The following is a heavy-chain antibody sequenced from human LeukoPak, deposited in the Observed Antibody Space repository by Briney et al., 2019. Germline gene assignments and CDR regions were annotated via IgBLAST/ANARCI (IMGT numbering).Heavy chain of an antibody. V-gene: IGHV1-8*01. CDR1: GYTFTSYD. J-gene: IGHJ5*02. Sequence: ASVKVSCTASGYTFTSYDINWVRQATGQGLEWMGWMNPNSGNTGYAQKFQGRVTMTRNTSISTAYMELSSLRSEDTAVYYCATSPVGSRVWFDPWGQGTLVTVSS. D-gene: IGHD2-2*01. CDR2: MNPNSGNT. CDR3: ATSPVGSRVWFDP.